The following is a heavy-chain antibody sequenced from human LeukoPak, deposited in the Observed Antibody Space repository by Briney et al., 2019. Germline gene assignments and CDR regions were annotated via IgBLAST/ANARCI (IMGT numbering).Heavy chain of an antibody. CDR1: GYTFTSYA. CDR2: INAGNSNT. J-gene: IGHJ4*02. D-gene: IGHD3-22*01. CDR3: ARDPPGYYDSSGFDY. Sequence: ASVKVSCKASGYTFTSYAMHWVRQAPGQRLEWMGWINAGNSNTKYSQKFQGRVTITRDTSASTAYMELSSLRSEDTAVYYCARDPPGYYDSSGFDYWGQGTLVTVSS. V-gene: IGHV1-3*01.